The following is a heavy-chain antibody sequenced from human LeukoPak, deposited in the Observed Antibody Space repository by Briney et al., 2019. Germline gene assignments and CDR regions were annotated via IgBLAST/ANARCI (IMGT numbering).Heavy chain of an antibody. D-gene: IGHD4-23*01. CDR1: GGSISSYY. V-gene: IGHV4-59*08. Sequence: SETLSLTCTVSGGSISSYYWSWIRQPPGKGLEWIGYIYYSGSTNYNPSLKSRVTISVDTSKNQFSLKLSSVSAADTAVYYCARGVEVVTYFDYWGQGTLVTVSS. CDR2: IYYSGST. J-gene: IGHJ4*02. CDR3: ARGVEVVTYFDY.